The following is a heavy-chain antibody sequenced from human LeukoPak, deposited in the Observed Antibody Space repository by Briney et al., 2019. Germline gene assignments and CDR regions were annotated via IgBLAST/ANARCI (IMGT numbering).Heavy chain of an antibody. D-gene: IGHD3-22*01. CDR1: GGSISDYY. Sequence: SETLSLTCTVSGGSISDYYWNWIRQPPGKGLEWIGYIYYSGTTNYNRSLKSRVTISFDTSKIQFSLKLSSVTAADTAVYYCARAYDTSGYYPEFDSWGQGALVTVSS. V-gene: IGHV4-59*08. CDR3: ARAYDTSGYYPEFDS. J-gene: IGHJ4*02. CDR2: IYYSGTT.